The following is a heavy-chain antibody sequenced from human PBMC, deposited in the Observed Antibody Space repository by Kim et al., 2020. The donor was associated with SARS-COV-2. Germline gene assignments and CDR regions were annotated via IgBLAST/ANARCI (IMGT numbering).Heavy chain of an antibody. CDR3: ARPVRGARHDAFDI. Sequence: PSIKSRVTISLDTPNNHFSLKLTSVTAADTAVYYCARPVRGARHDAFDIWGQGTVVTLSS. J-gene: IGHJ3*02. D-gene: IGHD3-10*02. V-gene: IGHV4-39*02.